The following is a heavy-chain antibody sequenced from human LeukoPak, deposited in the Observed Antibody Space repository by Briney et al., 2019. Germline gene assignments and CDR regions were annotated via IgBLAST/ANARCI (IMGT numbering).Heavy chain of an antibody. Sequence: ASVKVSCKASGYTFTSYGISWVRQAPGQGLEWMGWISAYNGNTNYAQKLQGRVTMTTDTSTSTAYVELRSLRSDDTAVYYCARTQDYCSGGSCYLPWFDPWGQGTLVTVSS. V-gene: IGHV1-18*04. CDR2: ISAYNGNT. D-gene: IGHD2-15*01. CDR3: ARTQDYCSGGSCYLPWFDP. J-gene: IGHJ5*02. CDR1: GYTFTSYG.